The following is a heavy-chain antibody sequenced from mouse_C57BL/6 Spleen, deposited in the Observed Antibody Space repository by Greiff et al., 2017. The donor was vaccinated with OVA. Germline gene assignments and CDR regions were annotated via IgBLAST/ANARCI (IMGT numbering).Heavy chain of an antibody. CDR1: GYSITSGYY. D-gene: IGHD1-1*01. CDR3: ARDQNYGSSLDY. Sequence: EVKLQESGPGLVKPSQSLSLTCSVTGYSITSGYYWNWIRQFPGNKLEWMGYISYDGSNNYNPSLKNRISITRDTTKNHFFLKLNSVTTEDTDKYYCARDQNYGSSLDYWGQGTTLTVSS. J-gene: IGHJ2*01. CDR2: ISYDGSN. V-gene: IGHV3-6*01.